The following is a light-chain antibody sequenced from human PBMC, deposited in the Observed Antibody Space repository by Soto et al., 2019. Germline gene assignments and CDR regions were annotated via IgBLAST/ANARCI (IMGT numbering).Light chain of an antibody. CDR1: QSVSSY. Sequence: EIVLTQSPATLSLSPGERDTLSCRASQSVSSYLAWYQQTPGQAPRLLIYDASNRATGIPARFSGSGSGTDFTLTISSLEPEDFAVYYCQQRSNWSWTFGQGTKVEIK. CDR2: DAS. V-gene: IGKV3-11*01. J-gene: IGKJ1*01. CDR3: QQRSNWSWT.